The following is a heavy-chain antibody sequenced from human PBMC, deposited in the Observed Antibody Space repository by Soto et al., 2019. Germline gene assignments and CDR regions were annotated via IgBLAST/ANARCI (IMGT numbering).Heavy chain of an antibody. J-gene: IGHJ4*02. Sequence: GGSLRLSCAASGFTFSSYSMNWVRQAPGKGLEWVSSISSSSSYIYYADSVKGRFTISRDNAKNSLHLQMNSLRAEDTAVYYCARAGRTMVRGVILPPLFDYWGQGTLVTVSS. D-gene: IGHD3-10*01. CDR3: ARAGRTMVRGVILPPLFDY. CDR2: ISSSSSYI. CDR1: GFTFSSYS. V-gene: IGHV3-21*01.